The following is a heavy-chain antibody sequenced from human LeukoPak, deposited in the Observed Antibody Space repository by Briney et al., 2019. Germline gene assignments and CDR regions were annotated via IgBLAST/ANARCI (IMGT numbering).Heavy chain of an antibody. V-gene: IGHV4-59*01. Sequence: SETLSLTCAVYGGSFSGYYWSWIRQPPGKGLEWIGYIYYSGSTNHNPSLKSRVTISVDTSKNQFSLKLSSVTAADTAVYYCAREPRRYNWNYGRKYNWFDPWGQGTLVTVSS. J-gene: IGHJ5*02. CDR3: AREPRRYNWNYGRKYNWFDP. CDR2: IYYSGST. D-gene: IGHD1-7*01. CDR1: GGSFSGYY.